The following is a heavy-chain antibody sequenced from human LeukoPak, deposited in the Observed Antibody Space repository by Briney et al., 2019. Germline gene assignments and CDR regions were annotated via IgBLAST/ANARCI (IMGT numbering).Heavy chain of an antibody. V-gene: IGHV3-30*04. D-gene: IGHD4-17*01. Sequence: GGSLRLSCAASGYTFSIYAMQWVRQAPGKGLEWVAVISYDGSNKYYADSVKGRFTISRDNSKNTLYLQMNSLRAEDTAVYYCARSYYDYGDFKDDYWGQGTLVTVSS. CDR1: GYTFSIYA. CDR3: ARSYYDYGDFKDDY. J-gene: IGHJ4*02. CDR2: ISYDGSNK.